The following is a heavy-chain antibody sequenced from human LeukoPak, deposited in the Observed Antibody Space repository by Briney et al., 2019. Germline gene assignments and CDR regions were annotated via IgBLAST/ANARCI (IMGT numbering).Heavy chain of an antibody. J-gene: IGHJ6*02. V-gene: IGHV4-34*01. CDR1: GGSFSGYY. D-gene: IGHD3-10*01. CDR2: INHSGST. Sequence: SETLSLTCAVYGGSFSGYYWSWIRQPPGKGLEWIGEINHSGSTNYNPSLKSRVTISVDTSKNRFSLKLSSVTAADTAVYYCARLSRGGYGSGSYYWSYGMDVWGQGTTVTVSS. CDR3: ARLSRGGYGSGSYYWSYGMDV.